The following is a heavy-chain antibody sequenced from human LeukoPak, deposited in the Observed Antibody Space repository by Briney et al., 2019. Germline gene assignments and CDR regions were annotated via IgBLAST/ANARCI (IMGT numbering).Heavy chain of an antibody. Sequence: SETLSLTCTVSGGSISSGTYYWSWIRQPAGKGLEWIGRIYTSGSTNYNPSLKSRVTISVDTSKNQFSLKLSSVTAADTSVYYCARVKPTGYSSGWHLGDAFDIWGQGTMVTVSS. D-gene: IGHD6-19*01. V-gene: IGHV4-61*02. CDR1: GGSISSGTYY. J-gene: IGHJ3*02. CDR3: ARVKPTGYSSGWHLGDAFDI. CDR2: IYTSGST.